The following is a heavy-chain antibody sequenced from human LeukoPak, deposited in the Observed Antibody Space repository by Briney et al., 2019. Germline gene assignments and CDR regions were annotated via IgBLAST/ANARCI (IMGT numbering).Heavy chain of an antibody. D-gene: IGHD3-22*01. V-gene: IGHV3-30*18. CDR1: GFTFNSFG. CDR2: ISYDGSNK. CDR3: AKDYDSSGWAAFDI. J-gene: IGHJ3*02. Sequence: GGALRLSCAASGFTFNSFGMHWVRQAPGKGLEWVAVISYDGSNKYFADSVKGRFTISRDNSKNTLYLQMNSLRAEDTAVYYCAKDYDSSGWAAFDIWGQGTMVTVSS.